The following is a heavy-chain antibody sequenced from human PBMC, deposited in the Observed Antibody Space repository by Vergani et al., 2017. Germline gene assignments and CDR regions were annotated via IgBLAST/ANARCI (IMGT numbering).Heavy chain of an antibody. J-gene: IGHJ3*02. CDR2: IVVGSGNT. CDR3: AAARHYDCWSGYYTKGIAFDI. V-gene: IGHV1-58*01. D-gene: IGHD3-3*01. CDR1: GFTFTSSA. Sequence: QMQLVQSGPEVKKPGTSVKVSCKASGFTFTSSAVQWVRQARGQRLEWIGWIVVGSGNTNYAQKFQERVTITRDISTSTAYMARSSLRSEDTAVYYCAAARHYDCWSGYYTKGIAFDIWGQGTMVTGSS.